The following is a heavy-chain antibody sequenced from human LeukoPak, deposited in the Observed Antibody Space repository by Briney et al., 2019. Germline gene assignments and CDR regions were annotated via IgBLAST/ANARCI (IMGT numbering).Heavy chain of an antibody. Sequence: PSETLSLTCTVSGGSVNSNNYYWGWIRQPPGKGLEWIGSGYYSGSTFYNPSLKSRVTISIDTSKNQFSLKLSSVTAADTAVYYCARMVRGITPDYWGQGTLVTVSS. CDR3: ARMVRGITPDY. CDR1: GGSVNSNNYY. J-gene: IGHJ4*02. V-gene: IGHV4-39*07. CDR2: GYYSGST. D-gene: IGHD3-10*01.